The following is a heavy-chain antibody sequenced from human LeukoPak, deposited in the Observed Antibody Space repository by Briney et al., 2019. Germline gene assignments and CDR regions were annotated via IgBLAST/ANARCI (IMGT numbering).Heavy chain of an antibody. Sequence: PSENLSLTCAVSGGSISSGGYSWSWIRQPPGKGLEWIGYIYHSGSTYYNPSLKSRVTISVDRSKNQFSLKLSSVTAADTAVYYCARGRSRKFDYWGQGTLVTVSS. CDR3: ARGRSRKFDY. J-gene: IGHJ4*02. CDR2: IYHSGST. V-gene: IGHV4-30-2*01. CDR1: GGSISSGGYS. D-gene: IGHD3-16*01.